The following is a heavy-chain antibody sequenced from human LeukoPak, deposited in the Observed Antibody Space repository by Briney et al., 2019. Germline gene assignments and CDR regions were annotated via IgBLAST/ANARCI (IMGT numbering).Heavy chain of an antibody. J-gene: IGHJ4*02. CDR2: IYWDDDK. D-gene: IGHD6-13*01. Sequence: RWIRQPPGKALEWHALIYWDDDKRYSPSLKSRLTITKDTSKNQVVLTMTDMDPVDTATYYCAHRQIAAAEDYFDYWGQGTLVTVSS. V-gene: IGHV2-5*08. CDR3: AHRQIAAAEDYFDY.